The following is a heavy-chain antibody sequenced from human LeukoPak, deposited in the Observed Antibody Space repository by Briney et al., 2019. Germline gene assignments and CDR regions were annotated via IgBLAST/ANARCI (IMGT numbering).Heavy chain of an antibody. V-gene: IGHV6-1*01. CDR2: TYYRSKWYN. CDR1: GDSVSSSSAA. J-gene: IGHJ4*02. Sequence: SQTLSLTCAISGDSVSSSSAAWSWVRQSPSRGLEWLGRTYYRSKWYNDYVVSVKSRITINPGTSKNQFSLQLNSMTPEDTAVYYCAREGSEGYLFDYWGQGTLVTVSS. CDR3: AREGSEGYLFDY. D-gene: IGHD1-1*01.